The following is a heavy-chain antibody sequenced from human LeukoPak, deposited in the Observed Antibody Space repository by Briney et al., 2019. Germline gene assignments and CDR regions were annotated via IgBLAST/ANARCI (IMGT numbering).Heavy chain of an antibody. D-gene: IGHD2-8*02. J-gene: IGHJ6*03. Sequence: PGGSLRLSCAASGFTFSSYGMHWVRQAPGKGLEWVAFIRYDGSNKYYADSVKGRFTISRDNSKNTLYLQMNSLRAEDTAVYYCANSVLTSLYYMDVWGKGTTVTISS. CDR1: GFTFSSYG. CDR3: ANSVLTSLYYMDV. V-gene: IGHV3-30*02. CDR2: IRYDGSNK.